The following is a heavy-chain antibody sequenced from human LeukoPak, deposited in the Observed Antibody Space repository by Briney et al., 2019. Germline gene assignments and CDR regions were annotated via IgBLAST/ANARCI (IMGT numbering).Heavy chain of an antibody. CDR2: IIPIFGTA. D-gene: IGHD3-10*01. J-gene: IGHJ4*02. V-gene: IGHV1-69*13. CDR1: GGTFSSYA. Sequence: SVKVSCKASGGTFSSYAISWVRQAPGQGLEWMGGIIPIFGTANYAQKFQGRVTITADESTSTAYMELSSLRSENTAVYYCATYGSGSYEFDYSFDYWGQGTLVTVSS. CDR3: ATYGSGSYEFDYSFDY.